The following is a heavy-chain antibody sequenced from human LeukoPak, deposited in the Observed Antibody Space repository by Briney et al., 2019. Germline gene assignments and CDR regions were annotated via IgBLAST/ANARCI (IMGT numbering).Heavy chain of an antibody. J-gene: IGHJ6*03. CDR2: IIPIFGTA. CDR3: ASLVATPDDYYYMDV. Sequence: SVKVSCKASGGIFSSYVISWVRQAPGQGLEWMGGIIPIFGTANYAQKFQGRVTITTDESTSTAYMELSSLRSEDTAVYYCASLVATPDDYYYMDVWGKGTTVTVSS. V-gene: IGHV1-69*05. CDR1: GGIFSSYV. D-gene: IGHD5-12*01.